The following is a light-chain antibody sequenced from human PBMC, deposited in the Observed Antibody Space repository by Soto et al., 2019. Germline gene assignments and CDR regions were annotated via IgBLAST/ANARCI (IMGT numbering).Light chain of an antibody. CDR3: SSYTSSSTRV. CDR2: DVS. V-gene: IGLV2-14*01. J-gene: IGLJ1*01. CDR1: SSDVGGYNY. Sequence: SALTQPASVSGSPGQSITISCTGTSSDVGGYNYVSWYQQHPGKAPKLMIYDVSNRPSGVSNRFSGSKSGNTASLTISGLHAEDEADYYCSSYTSSSTRVFGTGTKLTVL.